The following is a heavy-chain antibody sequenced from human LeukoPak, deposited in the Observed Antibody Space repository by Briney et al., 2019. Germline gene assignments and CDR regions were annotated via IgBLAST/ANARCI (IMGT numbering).Heavy chain of an antibody. CDR2: IRNKADGGTP. D-gene: IGHD1-26*01. V-gene: IGHV3-49*05. J-gene: IGHJ4*02. CDR1: GFTFGDYT. CDR3: TRDPPTRY. Sequence: KPGRSLRLSCTASGFTFGDYTITWIRQAPGKGLEWVGFIRNKADGGTPEYAASVKGRFTTSRDDSKSIAYLQMNSLKTDDTAVYYCTRDPPTRYWGQGTLVSVSS.